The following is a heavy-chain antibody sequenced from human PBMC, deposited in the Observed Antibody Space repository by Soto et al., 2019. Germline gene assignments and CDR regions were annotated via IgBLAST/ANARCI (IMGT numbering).Heavy chain of an antibody. CDR3: ARRYGSAIAY. Sequence: QVQLQESGPGLVKPSETLSLTCTVSGGSISSYYWSWIRQPPGKGLEWIGYIYYSGSTNYNPSLKSRVTISVDTSKNQFSLKLSSVTAADTDVYYCARRYGSAIAYWGQGTLVTVSS. V-gene: IGHV4-59*08. D-gene: IGHD1-26*01. CDR1: GGSISSYY. CDR2: IYYSGST. J-gene: IGHJ4*02.